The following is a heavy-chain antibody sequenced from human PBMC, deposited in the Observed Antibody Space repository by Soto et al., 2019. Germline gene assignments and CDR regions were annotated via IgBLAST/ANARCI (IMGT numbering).Heavy chain of an antibody. V-gene: IGHV3-33*01. CDR1: GFTFSSYG. CDR3: ARGGGSAVAGDYYYYGMDV. D-gene: IGHD6-19*01. J-gene: IGHJ6*02. CDR2: IWYDGSNK. Sequence: PGGSLRLSCAASGFTFSSYGMHWVRQAPGKGLEWVAVIWYDGSNKYYADSVKGRFTISRDNSKKTLYLQMNSLRAEDTAVYYCARGGGSAVAGDYYYYGMDVWGQGTTVTVSS.